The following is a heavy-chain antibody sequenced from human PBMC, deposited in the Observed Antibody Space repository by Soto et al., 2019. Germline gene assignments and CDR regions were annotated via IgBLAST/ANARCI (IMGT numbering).Heavy chain of an antibody. V-gene: IGHV3-74*01. CDR2: INSDGSST. J-gene: IGHJ4*02. CDR3: AKGSSSRYVVFDY. D-gene: IGHD6-13*01. CDR1: GFTFSSYW. Sequence: GGSLRLCCAASGFTFSSYWMHWVRQAPGKGLVWVSRINSDGSSTSYADSVKGRFTISRDNAKNTLYLQMNSLRDEDTAAYYCAKGSSSRYVVFDYWGQGTLVTVSS.